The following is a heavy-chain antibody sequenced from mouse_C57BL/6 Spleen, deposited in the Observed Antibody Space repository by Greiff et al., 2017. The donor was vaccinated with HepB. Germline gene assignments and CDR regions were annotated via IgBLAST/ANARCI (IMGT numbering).Heavy chain of an antibody. CDR3: ARWGAMDY. V-gene: IGHV1-54*01. CDR2: INPGSGGT. J-gene: IGHJ4*01. CDR1: GYAFTNYL. Sequence: QVQLQQSGAELVRPGTSEKVSCKASGYAFTNYLIEWVKQRPGQGLEWIGVINPGSGGTNYNEKFKGKATLTADKSSSTAYMQLSSLTSEDSAVYFCARWGAMDYWGQGTSVTVSS.